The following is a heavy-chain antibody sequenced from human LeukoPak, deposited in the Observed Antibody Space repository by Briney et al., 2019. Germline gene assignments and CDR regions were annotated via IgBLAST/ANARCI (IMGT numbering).Heavy chain of an antibody. CDR1: GFTFSSYA. V-gene: IGHV3-30-3*02. D-gene: IGHD3-16*01. J-gene: IGHJ4*02. CDR2: ISRDGDNK. Sequence: PERSLRLSCAASGFTFSSYAMHWVRQAPGTGLEWVAVISRDGDNKHYADSVKGRFTISRDNSKNTLFLQMNSLRAEDTALYYCAKHWGTGSSFYFDSWGQGTLVTVSS. CDR3: AKHWGTGSSFYFDS.